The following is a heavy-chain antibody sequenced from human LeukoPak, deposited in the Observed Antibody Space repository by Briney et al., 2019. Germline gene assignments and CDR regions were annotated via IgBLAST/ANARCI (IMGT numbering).Heavy chain of an antibody. CDR2: TYHSGSP. CDR3: ARLSVIVGAALEYYYYYMDV. V-gene: IGHV4-30-2*01. D-gene: IGHD1-26*01. Sequence: KPSQTLSLTCSVSGASVSSGGYYWSWIRQTPGKGLEWIGYTYHSGSPFHNPPLKGRATISLDRSRNQVSLKLTSVTAADTAVYYCARLSVIVGAALEYYYYYMDVWGQGTTVTVSS. J-gene: IGHJ6*03. CDR1: GASVSSGGYY.